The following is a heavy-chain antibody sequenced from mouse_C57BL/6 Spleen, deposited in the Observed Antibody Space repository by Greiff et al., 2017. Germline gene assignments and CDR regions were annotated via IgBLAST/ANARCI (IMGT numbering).Heavy chain of an antibody. D-gene: IGHD2-4*01. CDR2: ISNGGGST. Sequence: EVKLVESGGGLVQPGGSLKLSCAASGFTFSDYYMYWVRQTPEKRLEWVAYISNGGGSTYYPDTVKGRFTISRDNAKNTLYLQMSRLKSEDTAMYYCARGGFIYYDYYFDYWGQGTTLTVSS. CDR1: GFTFSDYY. CDR3: ARGGFIYYDYYFDY. J-gene: IGHJ2*01. V-gene: IGHV5-12*01.